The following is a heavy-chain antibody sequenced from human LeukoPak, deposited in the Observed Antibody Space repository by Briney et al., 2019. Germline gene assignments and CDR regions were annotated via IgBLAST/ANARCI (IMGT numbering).Heavy chain of an antibody. J-gene: IGHJ6*02. CDR1: GGSISSSSYY. V-gene: IGHV4-39*01. CDR2: IYYSGST. Sequence: SETLSLTCTVSGGSISSSSYYWGWIRQPPGKGLEWIGSIYYSGSTYYNPSLKSRVTISVDTSKNQFSLKLSSVTAADTAVYYCARRPSYYYYGMDVWGQGTTVTVSS. CDR3: ARRPSYYYYGMDV.